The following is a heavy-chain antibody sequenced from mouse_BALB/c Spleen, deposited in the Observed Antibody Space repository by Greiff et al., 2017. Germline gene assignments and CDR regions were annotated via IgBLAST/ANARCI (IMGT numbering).Heavy chain of an antibody. D-gene: IGHD2-14*01. CDR2: ISSGSSTI. CDR1: GFTFSSFG. J-gene: IGHJ2*01. CDR3: AREVRGAYFDY. Sequence: DVMLVESGGGLVQPGGSRKLSCAASGFTFSSFGMHWVRQAPEKGLEWVAYISSGSSTIYYADTVKGRFTISRDNPKNTLFLQMTSLRSEDTAMYYCAREVRGAYFDYWGQGTTLTVSS. V-gene: IGHV5-17*02.